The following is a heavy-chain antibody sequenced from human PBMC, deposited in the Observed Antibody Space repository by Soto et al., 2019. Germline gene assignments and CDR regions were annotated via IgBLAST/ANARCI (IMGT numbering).Heavy chain of an antibody. CDR1: GFTVSSNY. D-gene: IGHD3-16*02. V-gene: IGHV3-53*01. CDR2: IYSGGST. Sequence: EVQLVESGGGLIQPGGSLRLSRAASGFTVSSNYMSWVRQAPGKGLEWVSVIYSGGSTYYADSVKGRFTISTDNSKNTLYLQMNSLRAEDTAVYYCARGGDYDYVWGSYRYTGDYWGQGTLVTVSS. J-gene: IGHJ4*02. CDR3: ARGGDYDYVWGSYRYTGDY.